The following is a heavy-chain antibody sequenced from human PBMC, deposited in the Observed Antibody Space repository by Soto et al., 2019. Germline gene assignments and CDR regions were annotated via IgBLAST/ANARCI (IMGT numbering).Heavy chain of an antibody. J-gene: IGHJ6*02. CDR2: FIPIFGTA. D-gene: IGHD3-10*01. CDR3: ARDWKGLLWFGEPRRYYYYGMDV. Sequence: SVKVSCKASGGTFSSYAISWVRQAPGQGLEWMREFIPIFGTANYAQKFLGRVTITADKSTSTAYMELSSLRSEDTVVYYCARDWKGLLWFGEPRRYYYYGMDVWGQGTTVTVSS. CDR1: GGTFSSYA. V-gene: IGHV1-69*06.